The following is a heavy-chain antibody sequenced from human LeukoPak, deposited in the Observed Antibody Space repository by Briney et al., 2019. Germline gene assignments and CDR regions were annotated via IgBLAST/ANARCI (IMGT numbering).Heavy chain of an antibody. CDR2: ISGSGVST. J-gene: IGHJ4*02. V-gene: IGHV3-23*01. Sequence: GGSLRLSCAASGFTFSSYAMSWVRQAPGKGLELVSAISGSGVSTYYADSVKGRFTISRDNSKNTLYLQLNSLRAEDTAVYYCAKGYSSGWDYFDCKGQGTLVTVSS. CDR1: GFTFSSYA. D-gene: IGHD6-19*01. CDR3: AKGYSSGWDYFDC.